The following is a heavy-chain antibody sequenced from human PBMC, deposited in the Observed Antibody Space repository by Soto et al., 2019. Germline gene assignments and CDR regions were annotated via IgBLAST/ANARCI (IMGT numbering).Heavy chain of an antibody. D-gene: IGHD6-19*01. CDR3: AGAVAGSYYYYGMDV. CDR2: IIPIFGTA. V-gene: IGHV1-69*13. J-gene: IGHJ6*02. Sequence: ASVKVSCKASGGTFSSYAISWVRQAPGQGLEWMGGIIPIFGTANYAQKFQGRVTITADESTSTAYMELSSLRSEDTAVYYCAGAVAGSYYYYGMDVWGQGTTVTVSS. CDR1: GGTFSSYA.